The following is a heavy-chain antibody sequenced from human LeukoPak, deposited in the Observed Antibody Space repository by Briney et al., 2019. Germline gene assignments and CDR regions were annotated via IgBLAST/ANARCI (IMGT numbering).Heavy chain of an antibody. D-gene: IGHD3-22*01. Sequence: GGSLRLPCAASGFTFSSYAMHWVRQAPGKGLEWVAVISYAGSNKYYADSVKGRFTISRDNSKNTLYLQINSLRAEDTAVYYCATDPDSSGYYYPIFDYWGQGTLVTVSS. CDR3: ATDPDSSGYYYPIFDY. CDR2: ISYAGSNK. J-gene: IGHJ4*02. CDR1: GFTFSSYA. V-gene: IGHV3-30-3*01.